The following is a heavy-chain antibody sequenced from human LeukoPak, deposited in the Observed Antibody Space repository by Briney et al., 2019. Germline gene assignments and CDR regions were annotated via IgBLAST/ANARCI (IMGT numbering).Heavy chain of an antibody. D-gene: IGHD3-3*01. Sequence: PSETLSLTCAVSGYSISSGYYWGWIRQPPGKGLGWIGSIYHSGSTYYNPSLKSRVTISVDTSKNQFSLKLSSVTAADTAVYYCARHEYYDFWSGYYKSDYFDYWGQGTLVTVSS. CDR1: GYSISSGYY. CDR2: IYHSGST. V-gene: IGHV4-38-2*01. CDR3: ARHEYYDFWSGYYKSDYFDY. J-gene: IGHJ4*02.